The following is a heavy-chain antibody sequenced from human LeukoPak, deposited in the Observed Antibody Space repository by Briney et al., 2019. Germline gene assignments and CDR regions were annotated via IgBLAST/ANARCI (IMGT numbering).Heavy chain of an antibody. J-gene: IGHJ4*02. V-gene: IGHV4-34*01. D-gene: IGHD3-3*01. Sequence: SETLSLTCAVYSGSFSGYYWSWIRQPPGKGLEWIGEINHSGSTNYNPSLKSRVTISVDTSKNQFSLKLSSVTAADTAVYYCARGRFLEWKKQSRYFDYWGQGTLVTVSS. CDR3: ARGRFLEWKKQSRYFDY. CDR1: SGSFSGYY. CDR2: INHSGST.